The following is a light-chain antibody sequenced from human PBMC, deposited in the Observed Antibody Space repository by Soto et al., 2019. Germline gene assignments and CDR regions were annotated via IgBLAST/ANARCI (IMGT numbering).Light chain of an antibody. V-gene: IGKV3-15*01. CDR3: QQYNNWPTWT. Sequence: EIVLTQSPGTLSLSPGERATLSCRASESVRSSYLAWYQQKPGQAPRLLIYGASTRATGIPARFSGSGSETEFTLTISSLQAEDSAVYFCQQYNNWPTWTFGQGTKVDIK. J-gene: IGKJ1*01. CDR2: GAS. CDR1: ESVRSSY.